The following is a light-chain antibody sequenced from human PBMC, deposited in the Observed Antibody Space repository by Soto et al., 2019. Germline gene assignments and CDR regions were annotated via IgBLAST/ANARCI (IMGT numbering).Light chain of an antibody. CDR3: QQYNGSPLT. CDR1: QSFNSN. J-gene: IGKJ4*01. Sequence: EIVMTQSPATLSVSPGERATLSCRTSQSFNSNFAWYQQKPGQAPSLLIHGASTRAPGVPARFSRSGSATDFTLTISSLQSEDFAVYYWQQYNGSPLTFGGGTKVEIK. V-gene: IGKV3-15*01. CDR2: GAS.